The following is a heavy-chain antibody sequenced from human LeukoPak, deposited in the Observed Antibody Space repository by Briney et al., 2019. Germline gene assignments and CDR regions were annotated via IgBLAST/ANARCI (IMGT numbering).Heavy chain of an antibody. CDR3: ARLGGFTYKD. D-gene: IGHD3-16*01. V-gene: IGHV4-59*01. CDR1: GGSINNYY. CDR2: ISDNGNT. Sequence: SETLPLTCTVSGGSINNYYWSWIRQPPGKGLEWIGYISDNGNTNYSPSLKSRVTISVDTSKSQFSLNLTSVTAVDTAVYYCARLGGFTYKDWGQGTLVTVSS. J-gene: IGHJ4*02.